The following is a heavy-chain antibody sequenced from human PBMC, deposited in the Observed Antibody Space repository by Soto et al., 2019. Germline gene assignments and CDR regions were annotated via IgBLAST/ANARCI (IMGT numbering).Heavy chain of an antibody. J-gene: IGHJ6*03. CDR3: ARFKSSPIYYYYYMDV. V-gene: IGHV4-39*01. CDR2: IYYSGST. Sequence: QLQLQESGPGLVKPSETLSLTCTVSGGSISSSSYYWGWIRQPPGKGLEWIGSIYYSGSTYYNPSLKSRVPISVDTSKNQFSLKLSSVTAADTAVYYCARFKSSPIYYYYYMDVWGKGTTVTVSS. D-gene: IGHD2-15*01. CDR1: GGSISSSSYY.